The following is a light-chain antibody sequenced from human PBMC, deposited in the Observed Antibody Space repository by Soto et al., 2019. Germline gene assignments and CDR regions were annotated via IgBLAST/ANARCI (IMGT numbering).Light chain of an antibody. Sequence: QSVQTQPASVSGSPGQSITMSCTGTSSDVGGYNYVSWYRQHPGRAPKLMIYDVSNRPSGVSNRFSGSKSGNTASLTISGLQAEDEADCYCSSYTRSSTYVFGTGTKVTVL. CDR1: SSDVGGYNY. V-gene: IGLV2-14*01. CDR3: SSYTRSSTYV. J-gene: IGLJ1*01. CDR2: DVS.